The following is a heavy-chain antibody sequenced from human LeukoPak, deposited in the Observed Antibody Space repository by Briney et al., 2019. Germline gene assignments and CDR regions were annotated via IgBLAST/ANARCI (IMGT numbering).Heavy chain of an antibody. D-gene: IGHD5-12*01. Sequence: GSLRLSCAASGFTFSSYAMSWIRQPPGKGLEWIGSIYYSGDTYYNPSLKSRVTISVDTSKNQLSLKLSSVTAADTAVYYCDGGYNGYGPYYFDYWGQGTLVPVSS. CDR1: GFTFSSYA. CDR3: DGGYNGYGPYYFDY. CDR2: IYYSGDT. V-gene: IGHV4-39*01. J-gene: IGHJ4*02.